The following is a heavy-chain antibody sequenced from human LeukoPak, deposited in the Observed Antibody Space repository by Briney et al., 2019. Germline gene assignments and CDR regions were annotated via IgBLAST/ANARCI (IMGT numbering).Heavy chain of an antibody. CDR3: ARDAPGGSGSYKYYFDC. V-gene: IGHV4-59*01. Sequence: SETLSLTCSVSGSTITRYYWSWIRQPPGKGLEWIGYIYYSGSTNYNPSLKSRVTISLDTSKNQFSLKLSSVTAADTAVYYCARDAPGGSGSYKYYFDCWGQGALVTVSS. CDR1: GSTITRYY. J-gene: IGHJ4*02. CDR2: IYYSGST. D-gene: IGHD3-10*01.